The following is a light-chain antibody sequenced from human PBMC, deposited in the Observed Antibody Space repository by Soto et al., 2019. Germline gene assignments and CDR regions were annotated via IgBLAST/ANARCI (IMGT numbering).Light chain of an antibody. CDR1: QSVSSN. CDR3: QQYNNWPPIT. J-gene: IGKJ5*01. Sequence: EIVMTQSPATLSVSPGERATLSCRASQSVSSNLAWYLQKPGQAPRLLIYDASTRATGIPARFSGSGSGTEFTLTISSLLSEDFAVYYCQQYNNWPPITFGQGTRLEIK. V-gene: IGKV3-15*01. CDR2: DAS.